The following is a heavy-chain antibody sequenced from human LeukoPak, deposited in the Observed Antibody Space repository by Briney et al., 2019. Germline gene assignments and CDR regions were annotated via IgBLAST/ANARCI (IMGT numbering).Heavy chain of an antibody. D-gene: IGHD3-10*01. Sequence: SETLSLTCNFSGGSISVNNYYIAWIRQPPGKGLEWIGSIYYSGSTYFSPFLKGRATLSIDTSKNQFSLKLSSVTAADTAVYYCARDFRGSGSFHFDHWGQGTLVTVSS. CDR2: IYYSGST. J-gene: IGHJ4*02. CDR3: ARDFRGSGSFHFDH. V-gene: IGHV4-39*07. CDR1: GGSISVNNYY.